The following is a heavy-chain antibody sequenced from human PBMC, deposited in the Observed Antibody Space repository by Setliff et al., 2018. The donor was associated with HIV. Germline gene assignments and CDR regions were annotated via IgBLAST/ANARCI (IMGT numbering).Heavy chain of an antibody. CDR2: ISGSGGST. CDR1: GFSFSSYA. V-gene: IGHV3-23*01. CDR3: ARGDQTGYYRTYFYYMDL. D-gene: IGHD3-9*01. J-gene: IGHJ6*03. Sequence: GGSLRLSCAASGFSFSSYAMSWVRQAPGKGLEWVSAISGSGGSTYYADSVKGRFTISRDNSKNTLYLQMNSLRVEDTALYYCARGDQTGYYRTYFYYMDLWGKGTTVTVSS.